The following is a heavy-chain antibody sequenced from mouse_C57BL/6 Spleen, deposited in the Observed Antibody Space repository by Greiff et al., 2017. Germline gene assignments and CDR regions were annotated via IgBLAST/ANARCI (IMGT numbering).Heavy chain of an antibody. CDR1: GFTFSDYG. CDR2: ISSGSSTI. CDR3: ARDRYGRGLDY. J-gene: IGHJ4*01. V-gene: IGHV5-17*01. D-gene: IGHD1-1*01. Sequence: EVHLVESGGGLVKPGGSLKLSCAASGFTFSDYGMHWVRQAPEKGLEWVAYISSGSSTIYYADTVKGRFTISRDNAKNTLFLQMTSLRSEDTAMYYCARDRYGRGLDYWGQGTSVTVSS.